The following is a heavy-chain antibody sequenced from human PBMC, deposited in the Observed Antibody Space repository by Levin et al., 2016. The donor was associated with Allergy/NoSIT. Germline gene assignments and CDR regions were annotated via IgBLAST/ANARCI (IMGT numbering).Heavy chain of an antibody. J-gene: IGHJ5*02. CDR3: ARHESSSSRGRGFWFDP. CDR1: GGSFSGNY. V-gene: IGHV4-34*01. Sequence: SETLSLTCAVYGGSFSGNYWGWIRQPPGQGLEWIGEIDEGGTTNYNPSLKSRVTISVDTSKNEFSLQLTSVTAADTAIYYCARHESSSSRGRGFWFDPWGHGTLVTVSS. D-gene: IGHD6-6*01. CDR2: IDEGGTT.